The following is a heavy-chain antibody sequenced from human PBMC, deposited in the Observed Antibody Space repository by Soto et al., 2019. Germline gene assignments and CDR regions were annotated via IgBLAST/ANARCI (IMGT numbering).Heavy chain of an antibody. CDR1: GFTFSSYG. Sequence: QVQLVESGGGVVQPGRSLRLSCAASGFTFSSYGMHWVRQAPGKGLEWVAVIWYDGSNKYYADSVKGRFTISRDNSKNTLYLQMNSLRAEDTAVYYCARDHGSYAFDYWGQGTLVIVSS. V-gene: IGHV3-33*01. CDR2: IWYDGSNK. CDR3: ARDHGSYAFDY. J-gene: IGHJ4*02. D-gene: IGHD3-16*01.